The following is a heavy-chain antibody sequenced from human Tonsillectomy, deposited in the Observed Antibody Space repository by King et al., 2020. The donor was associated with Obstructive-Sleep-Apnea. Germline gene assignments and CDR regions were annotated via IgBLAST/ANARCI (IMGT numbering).Heavy chain of an antibody. Sequence: EVQLVESGGGLVQPGWTLRLSCAASGFTFSDYYMDWVRQAPGKGLEWVGRTRNKGYSYTSEYAASVKGRFSISRDDSKNSLYLQMNSLKTEDTAVYYCAREDLRRLHLDYWGQGTLVTVSS. J-gene: IGHJ4*02. D-gene: IGHD4-11*01. CDR2: TRNKGYSYTS. CDR3: AREDLRRLHLDY. V-gene: IGHV3-72*01. CDR1: GFTFSDYY.